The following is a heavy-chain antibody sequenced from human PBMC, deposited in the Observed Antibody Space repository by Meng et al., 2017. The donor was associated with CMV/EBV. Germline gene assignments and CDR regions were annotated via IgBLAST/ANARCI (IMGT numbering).Heavy chain of an antibody. V-gene: IGHV3-74*01. CDR2: INSDGSST. Sequence: GGSLRLSCAASGFTFSSYWMHWVRQAPGKGRVWVSRINSDGSSTSYADSVNGRFTISRDNAKNTLYLQMNSLRAEDTAVYYCARDALDCGGDCYSDYWGQGTLVTVSS. CDR3: ARDALDCGGDCYSDY. J-gene: IGHJ4*02. D-gene: IGHD2-21*01. CDR1: GFTFSSYW.